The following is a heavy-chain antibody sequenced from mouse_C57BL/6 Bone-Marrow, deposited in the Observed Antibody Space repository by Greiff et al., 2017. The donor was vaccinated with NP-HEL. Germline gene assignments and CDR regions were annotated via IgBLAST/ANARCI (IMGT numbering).Heavy chain of an antibody. CDR1: GFTFTDYY. CDR3: ARYTSSHYFDY. J-gene: IGHJ2*01. V-gene: IGHV7-3*01. Sequence: EVQGVESGGGLVQPGGSLSLSCAASGFTFTDYYMSWVRQPPGKALEWLGFIRNKANGYTTEYSASVKGRFTISRDKSQSILYLQMNALRAEDSATYYCARYTSSHYFDYWGQGTTLTVSS. D-gene: IGHD1-1*01. CDR2: IRNKANGYTT.